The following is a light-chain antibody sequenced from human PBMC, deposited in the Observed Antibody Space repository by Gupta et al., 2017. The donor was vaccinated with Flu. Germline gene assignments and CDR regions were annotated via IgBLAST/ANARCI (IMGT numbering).Light chain of an antibody. CDR2: DAS. CDR1: QSVSSY. CDR3: HQRCTWLGS. J-gene: IGKJ2*03. V-gene: IGKV3-11*01. Sequence: DIVLTQSPATLSWSPAERATLSCRASQSVSSYLAWYQHKPGQAPRLLIYDASDTATAIPVRFSGSGSGTALTLTIISREPAAFALYYCHQRCTWLGSFGQGTKLEIK.